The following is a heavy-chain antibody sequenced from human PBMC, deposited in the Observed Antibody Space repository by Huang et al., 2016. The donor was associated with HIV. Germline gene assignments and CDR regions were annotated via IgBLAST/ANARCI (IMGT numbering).Heavy chain of an antibody. V-gene: IGHV3-30*02. Sequence: VQLVESGGGVVQPGGSLRLSCAASGFPFSSYGIHWVRKAPVKGLEWVAFIRCDGSSEDYADAVKGRFSISRDNSKKMLFLQMNSLRAEDTAVYFCAKDNSYYDSRGRRYFDLWGRGTLVTVSS. D-gene: IGHD3-22*01. CDR1: GFPFSSYG. J-gene: IGHJ2*01. CDR2: IRCDGSSE. CDR3: AKDNSYYDSRGRRYFDL.